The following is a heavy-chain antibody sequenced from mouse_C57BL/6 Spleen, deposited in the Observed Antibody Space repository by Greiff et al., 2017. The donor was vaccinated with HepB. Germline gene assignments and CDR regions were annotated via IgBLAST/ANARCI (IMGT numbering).Heavy chain of an antibody. CDR2: IRLKSDNYAT. V-gene: IGHV6-3*01. Sequence: EVKLEESGGGLVQPGGSMKLSCVASGFTFSNYWMNWVRQSPEKGLEWVAQIRLKSDNYATHYAESVKGRFTISRDDSKSSVYLQMHNLRAEDTGIYYCTGLRYFDVWGTGTTVTVSS. J-gene: IGHJ1*03. CDR1: GFTFSNYW. CDR3: TGLRYFDV.